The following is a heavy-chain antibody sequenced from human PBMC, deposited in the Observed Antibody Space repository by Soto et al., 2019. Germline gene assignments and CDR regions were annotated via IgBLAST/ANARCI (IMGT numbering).Heavy chain of an antibody. CDR3: ARAPLGYCSGGSCPPLDY. CDR1: GFTVSRNY. J-gene: IGHJ4*02. Sequence: EGKLVESGGGLVQPGGSLRLYCAASGFTVSRNYMSWVRQAPGKGLEWVSVIYSGGSTYYADSVKGRFTISRDNSKNTLYIQMNSLRAEDTAVYYCARAPLGYCSGGSCPPLDYWGQGTLVTVSS. D-gene: IGHD2-15*01. V-gene: IGHV3-66*01. CDR2: IYSGGST.